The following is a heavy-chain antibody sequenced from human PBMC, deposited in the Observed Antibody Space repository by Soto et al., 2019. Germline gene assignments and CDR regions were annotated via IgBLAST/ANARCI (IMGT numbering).Heavy chain of an antibody. Sequence: SGGSLRLSCAASGFTFSNYVMSWVRQAPGKGLEWVSGISGSGRKTYYADSVKGRFTISRDNSKNTFYLQMNSLKIEDTAVYYCTTDSYSSITIVRFDYWGHGTLVTVSS. CDR3: TTDSYSSITIVRFDY. J-gene: IGHJ4*01. V-gene: IGHV3-23*01. CDR1: GFTFSNYV. D-gene: IGHD2-2*01. CDR2: ISGSGRKT.